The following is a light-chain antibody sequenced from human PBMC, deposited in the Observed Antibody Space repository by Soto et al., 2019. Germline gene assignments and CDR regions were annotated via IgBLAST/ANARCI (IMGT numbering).Light chain of an antibody. CDR1: SSDVGGYNY. Sequence: QSALTQPPSASGSLGQPVTISCTGTSSDVGGYNYVSWYQQHPGKAPKVMIYEVNKRPSGVPDRFSGSKSGNTASLTVSGLQAEDEADYYCSSYAGSNNWVFGGGTKLTVL. CDR2: EVN. CDR3: SSYAGSNNWV. V-gene: IGLV2-8*01. J-gene: IGLJ3*02.